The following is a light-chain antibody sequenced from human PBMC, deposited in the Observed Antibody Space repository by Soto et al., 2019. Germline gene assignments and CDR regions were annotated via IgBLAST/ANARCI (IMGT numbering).Light chain of an antibody. CDR1: QSITRY. J-gene: IGKJ2*01. CDR3: QQSYSTPYT. Sequence: DLPMTQSPSSLYASVGDGVTITCRASQSITRYLNWYQQKPGKAPKLLIYATSSLQGGVPSRFSGSGSGTDFSLTISSLQPEDFATYYCQQSYSTPYTFAQGTKL. V-gene: IGKV1-39*01. CDR2: ATS.